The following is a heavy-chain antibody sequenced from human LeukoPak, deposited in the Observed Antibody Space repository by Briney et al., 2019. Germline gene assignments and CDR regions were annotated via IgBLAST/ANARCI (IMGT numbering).Heavy chain of an antibody. Sequence: SVKVSCKASVGTFSSYAISWVRQAPGQGLEWMGRIIPILGIANYAQKFQGRVTITPDKSTSTAYMELSSLRSEDTAVYYCARELSWYRLAEGGDAFDIWGQGTMVTVSS. CDR2: IIPILGIA. CDR1: VGTFSSYA. CDR3: ARELSWYRLAEGGDAFDI. D-gene: IGHD6-13*01. V-gene: IGHV1-69*04. J-gene: IGHJ3*02.